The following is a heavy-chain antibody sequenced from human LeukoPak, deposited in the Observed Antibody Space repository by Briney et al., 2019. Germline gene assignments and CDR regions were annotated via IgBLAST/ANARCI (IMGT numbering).Heavy chain of an antibody. CDR2: ISGSGGST. V-gene: IGHV3-23*01. CDR1: GFTFISYA. CDR3: AKDLSSSPVYYYYGMDV. D-gene: IGHD6-13*01. Sequence: GGSLRLSCAASGFTFISYAMSWVRQAPGKGLEWVSAISGSGGSTYYVDSVKGRFTISRDSSKNTLYLQMNSLRAEDTAVYYCAKDLSSSPVYYYYGMDVWGQGTTVTVSS. J-gene: IGHJ6*02.